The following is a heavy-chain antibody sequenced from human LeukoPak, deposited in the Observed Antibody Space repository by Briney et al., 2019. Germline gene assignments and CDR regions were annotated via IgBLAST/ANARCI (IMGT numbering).Heavy chain of an antibody. CDR1: GYSFTTYW. Sequence: GKSLKISARTSGYSFTTYWISWVRQLPGKGLEWMGMIYPGDSDTRNSPSFQGQVPISADRSTINASLQWSTLNASDNGMCYSARARGLVGAVNAIDGCGQATTVTVSS. J-gene: IGHJ3*01. D-gene: IGHD1-26*01. CDR3: ARARGLVGAVNAIDG. CDR2: IYPGDSDT. V-gene: IGHV5-51*01.